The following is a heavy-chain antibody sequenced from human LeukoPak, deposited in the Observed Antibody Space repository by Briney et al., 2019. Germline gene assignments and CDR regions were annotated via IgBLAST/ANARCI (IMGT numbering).Heavy chain of an antibody. CDR1: GYTFTSYD. CDR3: TLAAAGPNWFDP. J-gene: IGHJ5*02. CDR2: MNPNSGNT. Sequence: ASVKVSCKASGYTFTSYDINWVRQATGQGLEWMGWMNPNSGNTGYAQKFQGRVTMTRTTSIRTAYMELSRLRSADPAVYYCTLAAAGPNWFDPWGQGTLVTVSS. V-gene: IGHV1-8*01. D-gene: IGHD6-25*01.